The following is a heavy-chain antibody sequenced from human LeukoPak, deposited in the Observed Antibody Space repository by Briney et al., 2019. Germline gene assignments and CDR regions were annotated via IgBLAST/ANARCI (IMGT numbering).Heavy chain of an antibody. J-gene: IGHJ4*02. CDR3: GRSEIGTSASAIFDS. Sequence: PSETLSLTCAVSGVSVSDSYWSWIRQPVGKGLEYIGRFHLTKRSDYNPSLQSRVSMSVDTSKNHFSLRLTSVTAADTAMYYCGRSEIGTSASAIFDSWGQGTLVTVSS. CDR1: GVSVSDSY. V-gene: IGHV4-4*07. D-gene: IGHD3-10*01. CDR2: FHLTKRS.